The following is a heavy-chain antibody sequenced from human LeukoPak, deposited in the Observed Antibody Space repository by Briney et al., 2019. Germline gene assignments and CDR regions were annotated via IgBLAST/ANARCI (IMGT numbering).Heavy chain of an antibody. CDR3: ASSMVRGNSSHYYYGMDV. V-gene: IGHV1-3*01. D-gene: IGHD3-10*01. J-gene: IGHJ6*02. CDR2: INAGNGNT. CDR1: GYTFTSYA. Sequence: GASVKVSCKASGYTFTSYAMHWVRQAPGQRLEWMGWINAGNGNTKYSQKFQGRVTITRDTSASTAYMELSSLRSEDTAVYYCASSMVRGNSSHYYYGMDVWGQGTTVTVSS.